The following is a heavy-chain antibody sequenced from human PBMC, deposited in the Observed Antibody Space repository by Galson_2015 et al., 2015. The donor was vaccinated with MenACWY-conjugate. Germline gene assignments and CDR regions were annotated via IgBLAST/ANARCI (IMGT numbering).Heavy chain of an antibody. Sequence: ETLSLTCTVSGGSISSSSYYWGWIRQPPGKGLEWIGSIYYSGSTYYNPSLKSRVTISVDTSKNQFSLKLSSVTAADTAVYYCARGASIPAGGTGYYFDFWGRGTLVSVSS. CDR3: ARGASIPAGGTGYYFDF. J-gene: IGHJ4*02. CDR1: GGSISSSSYY. D-gene: IGHD6-13*01. V-gene: IGHV4-39*01. CDR2: IYYSGST.